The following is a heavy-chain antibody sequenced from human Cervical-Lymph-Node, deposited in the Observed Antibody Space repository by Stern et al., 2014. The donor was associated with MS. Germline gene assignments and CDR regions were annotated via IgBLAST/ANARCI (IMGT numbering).Heavy chain of an antibody. V-gene: IGHV1-2*06. Sequence: QVQLVQSGTEVRKPGASVKVSCKASGYTFTDFYIHWVRQAPGQGLEWMGRINPNSGGTNYARKFQGRVTVTRDTSISTAYMDLRRLRWNDTAVYYCARDTPNDSSGFFRYWGQGTLVTVSS. CDR1: GYTFTDFY. CDR3: ARDTPNDSSGFFRY. J-gene: IGHJ4*02. D-gene: IGHD3-22*01. CDR2: INPNSGGT.